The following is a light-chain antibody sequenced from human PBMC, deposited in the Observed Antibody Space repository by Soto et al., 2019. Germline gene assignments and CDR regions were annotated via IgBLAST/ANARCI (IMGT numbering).Light chain of an antibody. CDR1: QSVSSNY. Sequence: EIVLTQSPGTVSLSPGERATLSCRASQSVSSNYLAWYQQKPGQAPRLLIYGASSRATGIPDRFSGSGSGTDFTLTISRLEPEDFVVYYCQQYGSSPLTFGGGTKWIS. CDR3: QQYGSSPLT. V-gene: IGKV3-20*01. CDR2: GAS. J-gene: IGKJ4*01.